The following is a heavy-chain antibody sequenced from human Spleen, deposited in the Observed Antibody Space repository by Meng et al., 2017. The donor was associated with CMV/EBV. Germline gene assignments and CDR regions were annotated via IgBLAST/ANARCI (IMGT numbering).Heavy chain of an antibody. CDR1: GGTFSSYA. CDR2: IIPIFGTA. CDR3: ARGYCSSTSCWYYYYGMDV. V-gene: IGHV1-69*05. J-gene: IGHJ6*02. Sequence: SVKVSCKASGGTFSSYAISWVRQAPGQGLEWMGGIIPIFGTANYAQKFQGRVTITTDESTSTAYMELSSLRSEDTAVYYCARGYCSSTSCWYYYYGMDVWGQGTTVTVSS. D-gene: IGHD2-2*01.